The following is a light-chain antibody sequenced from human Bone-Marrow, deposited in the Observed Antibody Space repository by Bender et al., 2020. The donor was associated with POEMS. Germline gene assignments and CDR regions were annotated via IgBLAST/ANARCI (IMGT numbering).Light chain of an antibody. Sequence: QSALTQPASVSGSPGQSITISCTGTSSDVGGYNFVSWYQLHPGKAPKLMIYDVSKRPSGVPDRFSGSKSGNTASLTISGLQADDEADYYCCSYAGIFTWVFGGGTKLTVL. CDR1: SSDVGGYNF. V-gene: IGLV2-11*01. CDR2: DVS. CDR3: CSYAGIFTWV. J-gene: IGLJ3*02.